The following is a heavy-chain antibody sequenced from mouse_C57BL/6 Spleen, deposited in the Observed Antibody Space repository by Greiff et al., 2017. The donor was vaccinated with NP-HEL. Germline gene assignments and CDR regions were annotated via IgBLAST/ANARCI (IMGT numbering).Heavy chain of an antibody. CDR2: IWSGGST. Sequence: QVHVKQSGPGLVQPSQSLSITCTVSGFSLTSYGVHWVRQSPGKGLEWLGVIWSGGSTDYNAAFISRLSISKDNSKSQVFFKMNSLQADDTAIYYCARNMYGSSYLFAYWGQGTLVTVSA. CDR1: GFSLTSYG. J-gene: IGHJ3*01. D-gene: IGHD1-1*01. V-gene: IGHV2-2*01. CDR3: ARNMYGSSYLFAY.